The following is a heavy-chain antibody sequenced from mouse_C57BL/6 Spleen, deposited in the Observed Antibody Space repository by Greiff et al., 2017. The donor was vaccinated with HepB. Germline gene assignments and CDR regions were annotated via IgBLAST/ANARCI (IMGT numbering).Heavy chain of an antibody. J-gene: IGHJ2*01. V-gene: IGHV1-50*01. Sequence: VQLQQPGAELVKPGASVKLSCKASGYTFTSYWMQWVKQRPGQGLEWIGEIDPSDSYTNYNQKFKGKATLTVDTSSSTAYMQLSSLTSEDSAVYYCAHSSYVRVFDYWGQGTTLTVSS. CDR3: AHSSYVRVFDY. CDR1: GYTFTSYW. CDR2: IDPSDSYT. D-gene: IGHD1-1*01.